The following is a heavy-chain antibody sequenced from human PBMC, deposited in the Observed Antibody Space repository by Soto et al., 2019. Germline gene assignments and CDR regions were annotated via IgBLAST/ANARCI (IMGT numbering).Heavy chain of an antibody. CDR3: AKDAGYYYDSSGYYPGYYYYYYGMEV. CDR1: GFTFDDYA. V-gene: IGHV3-9*01. CDR2: ISWNSGSI. Sequence: GGSLRLSCAASGFTFDDYAMHWVRQAPGKGLEWVSGISWNSGSIGYADSVKGRFTISRDNAKNSLYLQMNSLRAEDTALYYCAKDAGYYYDSSGYYPGYYYYYYGMEVWGQGTTVTVSS. J-gene: IGHJ6*02. D-gene: IGHD3-22*01.